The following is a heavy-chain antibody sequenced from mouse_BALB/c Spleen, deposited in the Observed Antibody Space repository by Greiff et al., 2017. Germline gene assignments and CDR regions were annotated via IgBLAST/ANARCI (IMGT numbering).Heavy chain of an antibody. V-gene: IGHV1-14*01. CDR1: GYTFTSYV. CDR3: ARYGSSYLDD. Sequence: VQLKESGPELVKPGASVKMSCKASGYTFTSYVMHWVKQKPGQGLEWIGYINPYNDGTKYNEKFKGKATLTSDKSSSTAYMELSSLTSEDSAVYYCARYGSSYLDDGGEGTTLTVSS. J-gene: IGHJ2*01. D-gene: IGHD1-1*01. CDR2: INPYNDGT.